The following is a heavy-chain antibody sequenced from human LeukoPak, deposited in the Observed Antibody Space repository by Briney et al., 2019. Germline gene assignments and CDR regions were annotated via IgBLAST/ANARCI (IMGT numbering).Heavy chain of an antibody. Sequence: ASVTVSCKASGYTFTRYHINWVRQAPGQGLEWMGWISAYNGNTNYAQKLQGRVTMTTDTSTSTAYMELRSLRSDDTAVYYCARDNSGAYCGGDCLAGWFDPWGQGTLVTVSS. CDR1: GYTFTRYH. J-gene: IGHJ5*02. CDR3: ARDNSGAYCGGDCLAGWFDP. D-gene: IGHD2-21*02. V-gene: IGHV1-18*01. CDR2: ISAYNGNT.